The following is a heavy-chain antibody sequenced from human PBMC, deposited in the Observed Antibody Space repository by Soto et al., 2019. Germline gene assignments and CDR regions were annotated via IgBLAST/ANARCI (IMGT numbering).Heavy chain of an antibody. V-gene: IGHV1-69*06. CDR3: ARVGHTVTTISLDV. CDR2: IIPIFGTA. D-gene: IGHD4-4*01. J-gene: IGHJ6*02. CDR1: GGTFSSYA. Sequence: ASVKVSCKASGGTFSSYAISWVRQAPGQGLEWMGGIIPIFGTANYAQKFQGRVTITADKSTSTAYMELSSLRSEDTAVYCGARVGHTVTTISLDVWGQGTTVTVSS.